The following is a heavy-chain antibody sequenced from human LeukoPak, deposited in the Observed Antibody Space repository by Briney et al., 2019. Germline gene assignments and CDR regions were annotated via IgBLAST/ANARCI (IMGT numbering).Heavy chain of an antibody. CDR1: GYTFTSYY. J-gene: IGHJ5*02. D-gene: IGHD1-26*01. CDR3: ARDRIGGATFGGFDP. CDR2: INPSGGST. V-gene: IGHV1-46*01. Sequence: ASVKVSCKASGYTFTSYYMHWVRQAPGQGLEWMGIINPSGGSTSYAQKFQGRVTMTRDTSTSTVYMELSSLRSEDTAVYYCARDRIGGATFGGFDPWGQGTLVTV.